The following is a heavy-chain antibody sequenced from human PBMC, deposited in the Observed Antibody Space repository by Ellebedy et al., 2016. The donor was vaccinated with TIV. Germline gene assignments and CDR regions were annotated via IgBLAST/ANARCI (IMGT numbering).Heavy chain of an antibody. CDR1: GGPINFFY. CDR2: VYFSGST. V-gene: IGHV4-4*07. J-gene: IGHJ5*02. D-gene: IGHD4-17*01. CDR3: ARGPGYGDYGWFDP. Sequence: SETLSLTXSVSGGPINFFYWTWIRQSASKKLEWIGRVYFSGSTSYNPSLKSRVTMSVDKSKNQVSLSLTSVTAADTAVYYCARGPGYGDYGWFDPWGQGTLVTVSS.